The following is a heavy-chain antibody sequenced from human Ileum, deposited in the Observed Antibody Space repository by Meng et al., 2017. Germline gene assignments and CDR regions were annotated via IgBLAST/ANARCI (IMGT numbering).Heavy chain of an antibody. CDR3: ARDYSGTSYRFSDY. J-gene: IGHJ4*02. V-gene: IGHV1-18*01. D-gene: IGHD1-26*01. Sequence: QVHLVQSGAEGKKPGASVMGSCKAFGYTFTSYGISWVRQAPGQGLEWMGGISVYNGNTNYAQKFQGRVTMTADTSTSTAYMELRSLRSDDTAVYYCARDYSGTSYRFSDYWGQGTLVTVSS. CDR2: ISVYNGNT. CDR1: GYTFTSYG.